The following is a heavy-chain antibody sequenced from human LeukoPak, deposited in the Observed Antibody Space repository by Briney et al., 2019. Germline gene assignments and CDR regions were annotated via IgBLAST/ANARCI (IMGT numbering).Heavy chain of an antibody. D-gene: IGHD3-16*01. Sequence: GASVKVSCKAPGYTFTSYGISWVRQAPGQGLEWMGWISAYNGNTNYAQKLQGRVTMTTDTSTSTAYMELRSLRSDDTAVYYCARDMGEIMITPFDYWGQGTLVTVSS. V-gene: IGHV1-18*01. CDR3: ARDMGEIMITPFDY. CDR2: ISAYNGNT. CDR1: GYTFTSYG. J-gene: IGHJ4*02.